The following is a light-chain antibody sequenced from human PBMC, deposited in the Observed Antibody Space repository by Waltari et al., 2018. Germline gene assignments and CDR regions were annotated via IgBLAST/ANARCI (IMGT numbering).Light chain of an antibody. CDR1: SSDVGGYAF. Sequence: QSALTQPASVSGSPGQSITISCTGTSSDVGGYAFVSLYQQYPGKAPKLVIYDVYYRPSGVSDRFSASKSGNTASLTISGLQTEDEADYYCSSYTSISTSVVFGGGTKLTVL. V-gene: IGLV2-14*03. CDR2: DVY. J-gene: IGLJ2*01. CDR3: SSYTSISTSVV.